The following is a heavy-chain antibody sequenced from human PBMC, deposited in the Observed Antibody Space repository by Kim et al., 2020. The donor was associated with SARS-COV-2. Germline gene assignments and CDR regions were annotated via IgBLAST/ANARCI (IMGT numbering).Heavy chain of an antibody. V-gene: IGHV3-30*02. J-gene: IGHJ6*02. D-gene: IGHD2-8*01. CDR3: AKNGAARYYYGMDV. Sequence: ADAVKGRFTISRDNSKNTLYLPMNSLRAEDTAVYYCAKNGAARYYYGMDVWGQGTTVTVSS.